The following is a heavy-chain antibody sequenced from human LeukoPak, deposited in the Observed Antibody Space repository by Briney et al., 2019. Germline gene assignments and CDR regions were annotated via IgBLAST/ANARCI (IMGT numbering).Heavy chain of an antibody. CDR3: ARHKTPRFDP. CDR2: SYYSGST. Sequence: SETLFLTGTFSGFSISSGRYDWGWIRQPPGKGLEWIGRSYYSGSTYYNPSPKSRVTIAVDTTNNQVSLQLCSLTAGYTSVYYCARHKTPRFDPWGQGTLVTASS. CDR1: GFSISSGRYD. V-gene: IGHV4-39*01. J-gene: IGHJ5*02.